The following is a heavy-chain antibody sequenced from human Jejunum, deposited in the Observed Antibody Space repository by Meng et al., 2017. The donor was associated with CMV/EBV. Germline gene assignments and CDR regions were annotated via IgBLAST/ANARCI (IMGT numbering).Heavy chain of an antibody. D-gene: IGHD4-17*01. CDR1: ASISSRSYY. J-gene: IGHJ3*02. CDR3: ARGHDYGDSGNAFEM. Sequence: ASISSRSYYWVWIRQPPGKGLEWIGSILYSGNTYYNSPLQSRVTMSVDTSKNQLSLKLTTVTAADTAVYYCARGHDYGDSGNAFEMWGQGTMVTVSS. CDR2: ILYSGNT. V-gene: IGHV4-39*07.